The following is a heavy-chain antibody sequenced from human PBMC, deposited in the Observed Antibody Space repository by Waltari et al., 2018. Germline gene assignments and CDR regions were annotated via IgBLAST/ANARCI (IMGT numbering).Heavy chain of an antibody. Sequence: EVQLVESGGGLVQPGRSLRLSCTASGFTFGDYAMSWFRQAPGKGLEWVGFMRSKAYGGTTEYAASVKGRFTISRDDSKSIAYLQMNSLKTEDTAVYYCTRDTLVILFDYWGQGTLVTVSS. J-gene: IGHJ4*02. CDR3: TRDTLVILFDY. CDR2: MRSKAYGGTT. V-gene: IGHV3-49*03. D-gene: IGHD2-21*01. CDR1: GFTFGDYA.